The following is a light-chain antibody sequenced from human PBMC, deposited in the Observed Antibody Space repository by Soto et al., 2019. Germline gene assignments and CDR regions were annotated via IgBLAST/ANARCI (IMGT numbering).Light chain of an antibody. Sequence: QSALTQPASVSGSPGQSITISCTGTSSDVGGYNYVSWYQQYPGKAPKLIIYEVTNRPSGVSNRFSGSKSGNTASLTISGLQAEDEADYYCSSYTSSNTLVFGGGTKVTVL. V-gene: IGLV2-14*01. CDR2: EVT. CDR3: SSYTSSNTLV. J-gene: IGLJ3*02. CDR1: SSDVGGYNY.